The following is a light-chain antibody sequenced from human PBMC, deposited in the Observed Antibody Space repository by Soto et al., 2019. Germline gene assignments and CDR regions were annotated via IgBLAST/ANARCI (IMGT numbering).Light chain of an antibody. CDR1: QSVSSN. CDR2: GAS. V-gene: IGKV3-15*01. Sequence: EIVMTQSPATLSVSPGERATLSCRASQSVSSNLAWYQQTPGQAPRLLIYGASTRATGVSARFSGSGSGTEFTLTISGLQSEDLAVYYCQQYDNWPSLTFGGGTRVEIK. J-gene: IGKJ4*01. CDR3: QQYDNWPSLT.